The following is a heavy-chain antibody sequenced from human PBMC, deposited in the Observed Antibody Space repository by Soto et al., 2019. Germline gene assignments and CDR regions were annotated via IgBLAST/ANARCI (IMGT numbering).Heavy chain of an antibody. Sequence: QLQLQESGPGLVKPSETLSLTCTVSGGSISSSSYYWGWIRQPPGKGLEWIGSIYYSGSTYYNPSLKSRVTISVDTSKNQFSLKLSSVTAADTAVYYCGYSYGYSQNKGDYWGQGTLVTVSS. D-gene: IGHD5-18*01. CDR3: GYSYGYSQNKGDY. J-gene: IGHJ4*02. CDR1: GGSISSSSYY. CDR2: IYYSGST. V-gene: IGHV4-39*01.